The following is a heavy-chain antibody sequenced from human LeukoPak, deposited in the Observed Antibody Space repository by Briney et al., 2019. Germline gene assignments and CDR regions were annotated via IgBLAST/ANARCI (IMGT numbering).Heavy chain of an antibody. Sequence: PGGTLRLSCAASGFTFSSYGMSWVRQAPGKGLEWVSAISGSGGSTYYADSVKGRFTISRDNSKNTLYLQMNSLRAEDTAVYYCAKFPSGIAAAGTYCDYWGQGTLVTVSS. D-gene: IGHD6-13*01. CDR2: ISGSGGST. CDR1: GFTFSSYG. V-gene: IGHV3-23*01. CDR3: AKFPSGIAAAGTYCDY. J-gene: IGHJ4*02.